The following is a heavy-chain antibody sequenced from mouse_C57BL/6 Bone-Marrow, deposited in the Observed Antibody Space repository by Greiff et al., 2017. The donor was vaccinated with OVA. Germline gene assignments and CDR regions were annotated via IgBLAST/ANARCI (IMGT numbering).Heavy chain of an antibody. D-gene: IGHD1-1*01. CDR2: ISDGGSYT. V-gene: IGHV5-4*01. CDR1: GFTFSSYA. Sequence: EVQLVESGGGLVKPGGSLELSCAASGFTFSSYAMSWVRQTPEKRLEWVATISDGGSYTYYPDNVKGRFTISRDNAKNNLYLQMSHLKSEDTAMYYCARGSSPYAMDYWGQGTSVTVSS. J-gene: IGHJ4*01. CDR3: ARGSSPYAMDY.